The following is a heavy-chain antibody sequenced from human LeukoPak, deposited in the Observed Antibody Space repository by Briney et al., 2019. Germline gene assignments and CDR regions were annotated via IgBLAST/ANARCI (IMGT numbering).Heavy chain of an antibody. Sequence: GGSLRLSCAASGFTFSTYAMSWVRQAPGKGLEWVSTISGSGGGTYFADSVKGRFTISRDNSKNTLYLQMNNLRAEDTAVYYCARDDYGETFDYWGQGTLVTVSS. CDR1: GFTFSTYA. D-gene: IGHD4-17*01. CDR3: ARDDYGETFDY. J-gene: IGHJ4*02. CDR2: ISGSGGGT. V-gene: IGHV3-23*01.